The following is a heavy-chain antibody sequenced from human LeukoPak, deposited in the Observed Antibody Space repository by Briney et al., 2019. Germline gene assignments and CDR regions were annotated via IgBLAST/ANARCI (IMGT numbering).Heavy chain of an antibody. CDR2: VSGRADRT. D-gene: IGHD2-2*02. V-gene: IGHV3-23*01. J-gene: IGHJ4*02. Sequence: GGSLRLSCAASGFTFSSYAMSWVRQAPGKGLEWVSAVSGRADRTYYADSVKGRFTISRDNSKNTLPLQMNGLRADDTAVYYCAKESPYTSPRQYYFDFWGQGTLVTVSS. CDR3: AKESPYTSPRQYYFDF. CDR1: GFTFSSYA.